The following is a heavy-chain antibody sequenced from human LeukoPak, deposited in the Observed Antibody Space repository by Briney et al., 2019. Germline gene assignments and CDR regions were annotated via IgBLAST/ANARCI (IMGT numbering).Heavy chain of an antibody. CDR2: IIPIFGTA. Sequence: ASVTVSCKASVGTFISYAISWVRQAPGQGLEWMGGIIPIFGTANYAQKFQGRVTITADESTSTAYMELSSLRSEDTAVYYCARGGYSSGFNYYYYYMDVWGKGPTVTVSS. J-gene: IGHJ6*03. V-gene: IGHV1-69*13. D-gene: IGHD6-19*01. CDR1: VGTFISYA. CDR3: ARGGYSSGFNYYYYYMDV.